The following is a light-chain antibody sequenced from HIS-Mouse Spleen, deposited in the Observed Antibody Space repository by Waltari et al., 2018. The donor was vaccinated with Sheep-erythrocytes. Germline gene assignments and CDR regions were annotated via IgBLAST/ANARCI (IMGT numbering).Light chain of an antibody. V-gene: IGKV1D-13*01. J-gene: IGKJ1*01. Sequence: AIQLTQSPSSLSASGGDRVNITCRASQGISSALAWYQQQPGKAPKLLIYDASSLESGVPSRFSGSGSGTDFTLTISSLQPEDFATYYCQQFNNYPRTFGQGTKVEIK. CDR1: QGISSA. CDR3: QQFNNYPRT. CDR2: DAS.